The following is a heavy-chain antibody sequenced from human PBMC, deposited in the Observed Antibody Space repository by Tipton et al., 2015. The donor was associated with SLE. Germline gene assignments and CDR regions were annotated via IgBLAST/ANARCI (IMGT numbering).Heavy chain of an antibody. D-gene: IGHD3-16*01. CDR1: GFSFRDAA. CDR3: AKDSPSGTRGIDY. J-gene: IGHJ4*02. CDR2: IHNSGAL. V-gene: IGHV3-23*03. Sequence: GSLRLSCAASGFSFRDAAMTWVRQAPGKGLEWVATIHNSGALFYVDSVKGRFSVSRDNSKYTLYLQMDSLGPEDTAVYYCAKDSPSGTRGIDYWGRGTLVTVSS.